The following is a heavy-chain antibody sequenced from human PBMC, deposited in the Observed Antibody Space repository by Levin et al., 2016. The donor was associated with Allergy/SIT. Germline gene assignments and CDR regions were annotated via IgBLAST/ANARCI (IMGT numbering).Heavy chain of an antibody. Sequence: GESLKISCAASGFTVSSNYMSWVRQAPGKGLEWVSAISGSGGSTYYADSVKGRFTISRDNSKNTLYLQMSSLRAEDTAVYYCVNGFSGYDSYYYYYYGMDVWGQGTTVTVSS. D-gene: IGHD5-12*01. J-gene: IGHJ6*02. CDR2: ISGSGGST. CDR3: VNGFSGYDSYYYYYYGMDV. CDR1: GFTVSSNY. V-gene: IGHV3-66*01.